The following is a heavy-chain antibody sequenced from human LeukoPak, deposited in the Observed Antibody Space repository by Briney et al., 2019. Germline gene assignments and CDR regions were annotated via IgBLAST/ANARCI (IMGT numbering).Heavy chain of an antibody. V-gene: IGHV1-2*06. CDR1: GYSFTAYY. Sequence: ASVKVSCKPSGYSFTAYYMHWVRQASGQGFEWVGRINPKSGDTDYTQKFQGRVTMTRDTSISTAYMEVRRLRSDDTAVYYCATLPTARSWGQGTLVTVSS. D-gene: IGHD2-21*02. CDR3: ATLPTARS. J-gene: IGHJ5*02. CDR2: INPKSGDT.